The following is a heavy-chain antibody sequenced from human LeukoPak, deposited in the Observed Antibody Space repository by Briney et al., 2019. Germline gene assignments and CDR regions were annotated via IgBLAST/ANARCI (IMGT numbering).Heavy chain of an antibody. V-gene: IGHV4-59*01. CDR1: GGSISSYY. Sequence: SETLSLTCTVSGGSISSYYWSWIRQPPGKGLEWIGYFYYSGSSNYNPSLKSRVTISGDASKNQFSLKLSSVTAADTAIYYCARVLPAVGAFDIWGRGTMVTVSS. CDR3: ARVLPAVGAFDI. D-gene: IGHD1-14*01. J-gene: IGHJ3*02. CDR2: FYYSGSS.